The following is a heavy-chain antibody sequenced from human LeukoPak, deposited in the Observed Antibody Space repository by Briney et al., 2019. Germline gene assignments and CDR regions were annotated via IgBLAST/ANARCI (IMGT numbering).Heavy chain of an antibody. CDR2: IYYSGTT. D-gene: IGHD2-2*03. Sequence: SETLSLTCTVSGGSIINSYWNWIRQPPGKGLEWIGYIYYSGTTKYNPSLKSRVTISVDTSKNQFSLNLSSVTAADTAVYYCARVGYCTSTNCYADNWFDPWGRGTLVTVSS. CDR1: GGSIINSY. V-gene: IGHV4-59*01. J-gene: IGHJ5*02. CDR3: ARVGYCTSTNCYADNWFDP.